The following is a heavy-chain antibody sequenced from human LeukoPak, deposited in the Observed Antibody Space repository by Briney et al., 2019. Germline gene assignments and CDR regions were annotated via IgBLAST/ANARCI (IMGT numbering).Heavy chain of an antibody. Sequence: AASVTLSCKASGGTFSIYTIRWVRQPPGQGLEWVGRILSIRSIANYAQKFQGRVTITADKSTSTAYMELSSLRSEDTAVYYCARDWVVGGYSYGNAFDIWGQGTMVTVSS. CDR2: ILSIRSIA. V-gene: IGHV1-69*04. CDR3: ARDWVVGGYSYGNAFDI. J-gene: IGHJ3*02. CDR1: GGTFSIYT. D-gene: IGHD5-18*01.